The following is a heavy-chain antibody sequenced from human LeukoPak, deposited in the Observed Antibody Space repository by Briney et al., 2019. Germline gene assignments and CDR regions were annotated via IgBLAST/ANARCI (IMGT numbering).Heavy chain of an antibody. CDR2: SYSGGST. J-gene: IGHJ4*02. CDR1: GFTVRSNY. CDR3: AKDQSGSFDY. V-gene: IGHV3-53*01. D-gene: IGHD5-12*01. Sequence: GGSLRLSCAASGFTVRSNYMSWVRQAPGKGLEWVSVSYSGGSTYYADSVKGRFTISRDNSKNTLYLQMNSLRAEDTAVYYCAKDQSGSFDYWGQGTLVTVSS.